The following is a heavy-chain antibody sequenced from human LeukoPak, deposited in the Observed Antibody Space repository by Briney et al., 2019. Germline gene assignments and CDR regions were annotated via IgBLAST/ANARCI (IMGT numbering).Heavy chain of an antibody. J-gene: IGHJ4*02. D-gene: IGHD3-3*02. CDR3: ANGVALDY. CDR1: GFTFSSYG. Sequence: GGSLRLSCTASGFTFSSYGMHWVRQAPGKGLEWVAVISYDGSNKYYADSVKGRFTISRDNSKNTLYLQMNSLRAEDTAVYYCANGVALDYWGQGTLVTVSS. V-gene: IGHV3-30*18. CDR2: ISYDGSNK.